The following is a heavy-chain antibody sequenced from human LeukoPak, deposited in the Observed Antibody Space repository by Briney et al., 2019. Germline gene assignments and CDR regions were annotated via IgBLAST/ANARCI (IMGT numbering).Heavy chain of an antibody. CDR1: GYTFTSYA. V-gene: IGHV1-3*01. D-gene: IGHD2-15*01. CDR3: ARDLIGYCSGGSCPTLDY. J-gene: IGHJ4*02. Sequence: GASVKVSCKASGYTFTSYAMHWVRQAPGQRLEWMGWINAGNGNTKYSRKFQGRVTITRDTSASTAYMELSSLRSEDTAVYYCARDLIGYCSGGSCPTLDYWGQGTLVTVSS. CDR2: INAGNGNT.